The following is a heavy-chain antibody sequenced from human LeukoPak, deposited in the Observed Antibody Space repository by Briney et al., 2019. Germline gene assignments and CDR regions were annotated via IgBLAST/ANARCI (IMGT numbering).Heavy chain of an antibody. D-gene: IGHD3-22*01. CDR3: ARAPSEVGGYYPEYFRH. CDR2: IKSDGKT. V-gene: IGHV3-74*01. J-gene: IGHJ1*01. CDR1: GFTFSKYW. Sequence: GGSLRLSCAASGFTFSKYWMSWVRQAPGKGLVWVSRIKSDGKTNYEDSVKGRFTISRDNAKNTVSLQMDSLRAEDTGVYYCARAPSEVGGYYPEYFRHWGQGTLVTVSS.